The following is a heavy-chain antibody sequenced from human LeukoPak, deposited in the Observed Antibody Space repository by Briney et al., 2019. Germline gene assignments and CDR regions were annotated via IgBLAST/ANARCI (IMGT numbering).Heavy chain of an antibody. D-gene: IGHD2-2*01. V-gene: IGHV4-59*01. CDR2: VYYSGST. CDR3: ARKRASNDY. J-gene: IGHJ4*02. CDR1: GGSISNAY. Sequence: PSETLSLTCTVSGGSISNAYWSWIRQPPGNGLEWIGSVYYSGSTNYNPSLKSRVAISVDTSRNQFSLKLNSMTAADTAMYYCARKRASNDYWGQGILVTVSS.